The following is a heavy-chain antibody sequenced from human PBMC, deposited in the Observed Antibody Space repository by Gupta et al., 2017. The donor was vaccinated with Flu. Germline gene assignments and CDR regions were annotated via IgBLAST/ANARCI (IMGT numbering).Heavy chain of an antibody. CDR3: FAGHYFGS. Sequence: EFGGGVVHPGGSLRLSCTASRFSFSGNWMNWIRRAPGKGLEWVANIKHDGSEAFYASSVNGRFTISRDSARNSVFLQMNNLRTEDAAVYYCFAGHYFGSWGQGTQVTVSS. CDR1: RFSFSGNW. CDR2: IKHDGSEA. D-gene: IGHD3-9*01. J-gene: IGHJ4*02. V-gene: IGHV3-7*01.